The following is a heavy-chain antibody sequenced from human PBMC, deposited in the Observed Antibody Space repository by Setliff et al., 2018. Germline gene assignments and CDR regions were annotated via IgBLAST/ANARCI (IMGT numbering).Heavy chain of an antibody. CDR1: GGSISSGSYY. CDR2: IYTSGST. Sequence: SETLSLTCTVSGGSISSGSYYWSWIRQPAGKGLEWIGRIYTSGSTNYNPSLKSRVTMSVDTSKNQFSLKLSSVTAADTAVYYCARKGISALSGAFDMWGQGTMVTVSS. J-gene: IGHJ3*02. CDR3: ARKGISALSGAFDM. D-gene: IGHD1-26*01. V-gene: IGHV4-61*02.